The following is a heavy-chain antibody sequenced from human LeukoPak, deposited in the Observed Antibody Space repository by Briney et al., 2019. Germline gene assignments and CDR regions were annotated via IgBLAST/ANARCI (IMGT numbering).Heavy chain of an antibody. V-gene: IGHV1-18*01. J-gene: IGHJ4*02. CDR3: ARVSYCSGGSCYLGRSYYFDY. CDR2: ISAYNGNT. Sequence: ASVKVSCKASGYTFTSYAISWVRQAPGQGLEWMGWISAYNGNTNYAQKLQGRVTMTTDTSTSTAYMELRSLRSDDTAVYYCARVSYCSGGSCYLGRSYYFDYWGQGTLVTVSS. D-gene: IGHD2-15*01. CDR1: GYTFTSYA.